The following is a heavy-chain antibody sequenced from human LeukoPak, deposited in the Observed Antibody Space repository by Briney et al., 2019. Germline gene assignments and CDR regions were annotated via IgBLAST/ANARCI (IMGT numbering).Heavy chain of an antibody. CDR1: GFTVSNNY. CDR3: ASHKADYGGKNDY. V-gene: IGHV3-53*01. J-gene: IGHJ4*02. D-gene: IGHD4-23*01. Sequence: GGSLRLSCAASGFTVSNNYMSWVRQAPGKGLEWVSVIYSGGSTYYADSVKGRFTISRDNSKNTLYLQMNSLRAEDTAVYYCASHKADYGGKNDYWGQGTLVTVSS. CDR2: IYSGGST.